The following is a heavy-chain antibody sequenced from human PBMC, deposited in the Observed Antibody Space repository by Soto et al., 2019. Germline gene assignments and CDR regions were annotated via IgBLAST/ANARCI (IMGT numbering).Heavy chain of an antibody. CDR1: GGSISSGDYY. CDR3: ARAGDYYDSSGYYIAN. Sequence: QVQLQESGPGLVKPSQTLSLTCTVSGGSISSGDYYWSWIRQPPGKGLEWIGYIYYSGSTYYNPSLKSQVTISVDTSKNQFSLKLSSVTAADTAVYYCARAGDYYDSSGYYIANWGQGTLVTVSS. CDR2: IYYSGST. D-gene: IGHD3-22*01. J-gene: IGHJ4*02. V-gene: IGHV4-30-4*01.